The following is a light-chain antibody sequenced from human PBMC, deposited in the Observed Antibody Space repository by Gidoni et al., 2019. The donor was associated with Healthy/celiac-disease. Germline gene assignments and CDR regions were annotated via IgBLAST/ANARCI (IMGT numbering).Light chain of an antibody. V-gene: IGKV3-11*01. CDR3: QQRSNWPPTWR. J-gene: IGKJ1*01. Sequence: EIVLTQSPATLSLSPGERATLSCRASQSVNSYLAWYQQKPGQAPRLLIYDASNGATGIPARFGGGGSGTDFTLTISSLGPEDFAVYDGQQRSNWPPTWRFGQGTKVEIK. CDR1: QSVNSY. CDR2: DAS.